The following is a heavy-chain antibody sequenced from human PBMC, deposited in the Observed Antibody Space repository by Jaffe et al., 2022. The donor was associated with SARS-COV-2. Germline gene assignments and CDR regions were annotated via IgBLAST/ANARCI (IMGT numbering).Heavy chain of an antibody. D-gene: IGHD2-21*02. CDR2: ISYDGSNK. J-gene: IGHJ6*02. Sequence: QVQLVESGGGVVQPGRSLRLSCAASGFTFSSYAMHWVRQAPGKGLEWVAVISYDGSNKYYADSVKGRFTISRDNSKNTLYLQMNSLRAEDTAVYYCARDNCGGDCPRNYYYYYYGMDVWGQGTTVTVSS. V-gene: IGHV3-30-3*01. CDR3: ARDNCGGDCPRNYYYYYYGMDV. CDR1: GFTFSSYA.